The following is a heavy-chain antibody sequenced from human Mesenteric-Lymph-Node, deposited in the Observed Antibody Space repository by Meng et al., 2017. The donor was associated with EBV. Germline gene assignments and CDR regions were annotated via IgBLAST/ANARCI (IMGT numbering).Heavy chain of an antibody. J-gene: IGHJ4*02. Sequence: QPQSHKSPPGLVMPSAPLPLTCSFYAVTVSSTSYYWSWLRQPPGKALEWMVDVFYSGFANHYPPLQSRITLSIDDSKNQLALILISMPAADNAANYCGTGTHPGYCYGCSCYYWGQGTLVTVSS. CDR2: VFYSGFA. V-gene: IGHV4-61*01. D-gene: IGHD2-15*01. CDR3: GTGTHPGYCYGCSCYY. CDR1: AVTVSSTSYY.